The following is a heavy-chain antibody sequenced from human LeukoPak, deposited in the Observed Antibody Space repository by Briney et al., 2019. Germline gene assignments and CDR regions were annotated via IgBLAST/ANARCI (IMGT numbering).Heavy chain of an antibody. CDR1: GGSISSSSYY. D-gene: IGHD3-22*01. CDR3: ARPQQSDSSGYYTDAFDI. Sequence: SETLSLTCTVSGGSISSSSYYWGWIRQPPGKGLEWIGSIYYSGSTYYNPSLKSRVTISVGTSKNQFSLKLSSVTAADTAVYYCARPQQSDSSGYYTDAFDIWGQGTMVTVSS. J-gene: IGHJ3*02. CDR2: IYYSGST. V-gene: IGHV4-39*01.